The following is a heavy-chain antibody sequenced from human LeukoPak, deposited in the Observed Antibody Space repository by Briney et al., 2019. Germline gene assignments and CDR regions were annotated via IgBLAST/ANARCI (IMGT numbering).Heavy chain of an antibody. CDR3: TRFGRDYQVPTTGYGMDV. Sequence: GGSRKLSCAASGSTFSGSAMHWVRQASGKGLEWVGRIRSKANSYATAYAASVKGRFTISRDDSKNTAYLQMNSLKTEDTAVYYCTRFGRDYQVPTTGYGMDVWGQGTTVSVSS. CDR2: IRSKANSYAT. D-gene: IGHD4-17*01. CDR1: GSTFSGSA. V-gene: IGHV3-73*01. J-gene: IGHJ6*02.